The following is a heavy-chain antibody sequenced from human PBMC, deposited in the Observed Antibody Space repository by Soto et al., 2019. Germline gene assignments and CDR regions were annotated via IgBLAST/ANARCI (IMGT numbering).Heavy chain of an antibody. CDR2: IKSKSDGGTT. V-gene: IGHV3-15*01. CDR3: TTVALLDY. Sequence: GGSLRLSCTSSGFTVGDYAMGWVRQVPGKGLEWVGRIKSKSDGGTTDYAAPVKNRFIISRDDSKNTLYLQMNSLKIEDTALYYCTTVALLDYWGQGTLVTVSS. J-gene: IGHJ4*02. CDR1: GFTVGDYA. D-gene: IGHD5-12*01.